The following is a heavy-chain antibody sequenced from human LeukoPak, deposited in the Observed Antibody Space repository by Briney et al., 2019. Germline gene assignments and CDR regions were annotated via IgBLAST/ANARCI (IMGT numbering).Heavy chain of an antibody. Sequence: GGSLRLSCAASGLTFSSYDMTWVRQAPGKGLEYVSSINYNGIYIFSADSVKGRFTISRDNAKNSLHLEMNSLRVEDTAFYYCARIGPGRDGSNSFDQWGQGTLVIVSS. CDR1: GLTFSSYD. J-gene: IGHJ4*02. CDR3: ARIGPGRDGSNSFDQ. V-gene: IGHV3-21*01. D-gene: IGHD5-24*01. CDR2: INYNGIYI.